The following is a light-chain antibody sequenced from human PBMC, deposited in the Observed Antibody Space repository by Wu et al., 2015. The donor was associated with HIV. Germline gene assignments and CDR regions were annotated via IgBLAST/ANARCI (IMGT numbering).Light chain of an antibody. Sequence: IQMTQSPSSLSASVGDRVTITCRASQGISNFLAWYQQKPGKPPKVLIYDASTLQSGVPSRFSGRGSGTDFTLIISRLQSEDSATYYCQQYYSYPLAFGQGTNLQIK. CDR1: QGISNF. J-gene: IGKJ2*01. CDR2: DAS. CDR3: QQYYSYPLA. V-gene: IGKV1-13*02.